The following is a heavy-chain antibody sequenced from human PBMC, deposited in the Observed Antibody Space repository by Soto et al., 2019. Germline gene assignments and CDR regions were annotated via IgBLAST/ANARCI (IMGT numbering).Heavy chain of an antibody. D-gene: IGHD5-12*01. CDR1: GYTFTSYA. J-gene: IGHJ4*02. CDR3: ARDRRYSGYVLGY. Sequence: ASVKVSCKASGYTFTSYAMHWVRQAPGQRLEWMGWINAGNGNTKYSQKFQGRVTITRDTSASTAYMELSSLRSEDTAVYYCARDRRYSGYVLGYWGQGTLVTVSS. V-gene: IGHV1-3*01. CDR2: INAGNGNT.